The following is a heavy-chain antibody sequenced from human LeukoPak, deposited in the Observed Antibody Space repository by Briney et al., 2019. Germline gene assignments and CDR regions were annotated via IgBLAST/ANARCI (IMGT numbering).Heavy chain of an antibody. CDR2: ISSSGSPK. J-gene: IGHJ4*02. V-gene: IGHV3-48*03. CDR3: ARDLGLSGSYFDY. D-gene: IGHD3-10*01. CDR1: GFTFSSYE. Sequence: GGSLRLSCAASGFTFSSYEMNWVRQAPGKGLEWVSYISSSGSPKYYADSVKGRFTISRDNAKNSLYLQMNSLRAEDTAVYYCARDLGLSGSYFDYWGQGTLVTVSS.